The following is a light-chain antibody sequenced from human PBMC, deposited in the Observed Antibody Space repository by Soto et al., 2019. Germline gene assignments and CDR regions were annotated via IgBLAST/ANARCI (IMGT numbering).Light chain of an antibody. J-gene: IGKJ1*01. CDR2: GAS. Sequence: EVVLTQSPGTLSLSPVERATLSCRASQSVSNTYVAWYQHIPGQTPRLLIYGASNRATGIPDRFSGSGSGTDFTLTISRLEPEDFAVYYCQQHDSSPWMFGQGTKVDIK. CDR1: QSVSNTY. V-gene: IGKV3-20*01. CDR3: QQHDSSPWM.